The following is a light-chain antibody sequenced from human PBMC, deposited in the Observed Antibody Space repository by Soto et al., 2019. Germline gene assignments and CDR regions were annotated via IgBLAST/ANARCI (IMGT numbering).Light chain of an antibody. Sequence: QSVLTQPPSVSGAPGQRVTSSCTGSSSYIGAGYDVHWYQQLPGTAPKLLIYANSNRPSGVPDRFSGSKSGTSASLAITGLQAEDEADYYCQSYDSSLSGWVFGGGTKLTVL. CDR1: SSYIGAGYD. CDR3: QSYDSSLSGWV. V-gene: IGLV1-40*01. CDR2: ANS. J-gene: IGLJ3*02.